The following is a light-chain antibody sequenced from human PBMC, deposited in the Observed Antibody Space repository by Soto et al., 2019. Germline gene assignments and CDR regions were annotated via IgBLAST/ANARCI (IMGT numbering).Light chain of an antibody. CDR1: SSAVGGYRL. CDR2: EGN. V-gene: IGLV2-23*01. J-gene: IGLJ1*01. Sequence: QSVLTQPASVSGSTGQSITISCTGSSSAVGGYRLVSWYQCHPGKVPKLIIYEGNKRPSGVSNRFSGSEPGNTASLTISGLQGEDEADYYCCPSAPSRTVVFGSGTKVTV. CDR3: CPSAPSRTVV.